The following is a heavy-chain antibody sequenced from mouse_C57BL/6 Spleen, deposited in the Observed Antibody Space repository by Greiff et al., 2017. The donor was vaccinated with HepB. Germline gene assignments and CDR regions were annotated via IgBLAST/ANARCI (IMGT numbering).Heavy chain of an antibody. CDR2: ISNLAYSI. CDR3: ARLGPNDGYYWYFDV. Sequence: EVMLVESGGGLVQPGGSLKLSCAASGFTFSDYGMAWVRQAPRKGPEWVAFISNLAYSIYYADTVTGRFTISRENAKNTLYLEMSSLRSEDTAMYYCARLGPNDGYYWYFDVWGTGTTVTVSS. J-gene: IGHJ1*03. D-gene: IGHD2-3*01. V-gene: IGHV5-15*01. CDR1: GFTFSDYG.